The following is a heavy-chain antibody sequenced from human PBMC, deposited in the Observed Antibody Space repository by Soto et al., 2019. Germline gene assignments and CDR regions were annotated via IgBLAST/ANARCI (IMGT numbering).Heavy chain of an antibody. CDR1: CYNITSDG. D-gene: IGHD3-22*01. V-gene: IGHV1-18*01. CDR3: ARVYPATYYYDSSGLDY. J-gene: IGHJ4*02. CDR2: ISAYNGNT. Sequence: GASGKICGKASCYNITSDGIKWVRQAPGQGLEWMGWISAYNGNTNYAQKLQGRVTMTTDTSTSTAYMDLRSLRSDDTAVYYCARVYPATYYYDSSGLDYWGQGTLAIVSS.